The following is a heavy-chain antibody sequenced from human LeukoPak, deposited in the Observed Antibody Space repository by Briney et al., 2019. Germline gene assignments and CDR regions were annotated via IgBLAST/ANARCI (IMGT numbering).Heavy chain of an antibody. D-gene: IGHD2-2*01. Sequence: ASVKVSCKASGYTFTSYDINWVRQATGQGLEWMEWMNPNSGNTGYAQKFQGRVTMTRNTSISTAYMELSSLRSEDTAVYYCARVEVYCSSTSCYLGYNWFDPWGQGTLVTVSS. J-gene: IGHJ5*02. CDR1: GYTFTSYD. CDR3: ARVEVYCSSTSCYLGYNWFDP. V-gene: IGHV1-8*01. CDR2: MNPNSGNT.